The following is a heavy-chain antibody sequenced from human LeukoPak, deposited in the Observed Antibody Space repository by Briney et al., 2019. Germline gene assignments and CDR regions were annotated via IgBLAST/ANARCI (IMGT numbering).Heavy chain of an antibody. D-gene: IGHD6-13*01. Sequence: PSETLSLTCTVSGGSISSYYWSWIRQPPGKGLEWIGYIYYSGSTNYNPSLQSRVTISVDTSKNQFSLKLSSVTAADTAVYYCARVGGIAAFDYWGQGTLVTVSS. CDR1: GGSISSYY. CDR3: ARVGGIAAFDY. V-gene: IGHV4-59*01. J-gene: IGHJ4*02. CDR2: IYYSGST.